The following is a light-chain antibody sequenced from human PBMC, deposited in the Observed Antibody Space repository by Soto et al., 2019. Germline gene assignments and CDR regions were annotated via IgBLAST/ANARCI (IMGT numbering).Light chain of an antibody. V-gene: IGKV3-20*01. CDR3: QQYGSSPST. CDR2: GAS. Sequence: EMVLTQSPATLSLSPGERATLSCRASRSVSSSYLAWYQQKPGQAPRLLIYGASSRATGIPDRFSGSGSGTDFTLTISRLEPEDFAVYYCQQYGSSPSTFGQGTKVDIK. CDR1: RSVSSSY. J-gene: IGKJ1*01.